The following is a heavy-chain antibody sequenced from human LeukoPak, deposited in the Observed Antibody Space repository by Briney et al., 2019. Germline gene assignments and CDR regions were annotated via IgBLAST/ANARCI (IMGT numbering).Heavy chain of an antibody. D-gene: IGHD3-22*01. CDR1: GGSISSYY. CDR2: IYYSGST. J-gene: IGHJ3*02. V-gene: IGHV4-59*01. Sequence: SETLSLTCIVSGGSISSYYWSWVRQPPGKGLEWVGYIYYSGSTNYNPSSKIRVTISVDTSKNQFSLKLSSVTAADTAVYYCARAQGPYYYDSSGYPTGYDAFDIWGQGTMVTVSS. CDR3: ARAQGPYYYDSSGYPTGYDAFDI.